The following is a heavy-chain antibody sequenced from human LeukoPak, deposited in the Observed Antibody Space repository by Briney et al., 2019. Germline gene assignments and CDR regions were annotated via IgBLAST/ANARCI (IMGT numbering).Heavy chain of an antibody. CDR3: ARDHFNNYYYMDV. CDR2: IYTSGST. Sequence: SQTLSLTCTVSGGSISSGSYYWSWIRQPAGKRLEWIGRIYTSGSTNYNPSLKSRVTISVDTSKNQFSLKLSSVTAADTAVYYCARDHFNNYYYMDVWGKGTTVTFSS. CDR1: GGSISSGSYY. V-gene: IGHV4-61*02. J-gene: IGHJ6*03.